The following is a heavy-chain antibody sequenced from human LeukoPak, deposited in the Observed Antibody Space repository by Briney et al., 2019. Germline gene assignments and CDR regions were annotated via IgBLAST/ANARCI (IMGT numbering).Heavy chain of an antibody. Sequence: SETLSLTCAVYGGSFSGYYWSWIRQPPGKGLEWIGEINHSGSTNYNPSLKSRVTISVDTSKNQFSLKLSSVTAADTAVYYCARGSWYWGPEYFDYWGQGTLVTVSS. CDR3: ARGSWYWGPEYFDY. CDR1: GGSFSGYY. CDR2: INHSGST. J-gene: IGHJ4*02. V-gene: IGHV4-34*01. D-gene: IGHD6-13*01.